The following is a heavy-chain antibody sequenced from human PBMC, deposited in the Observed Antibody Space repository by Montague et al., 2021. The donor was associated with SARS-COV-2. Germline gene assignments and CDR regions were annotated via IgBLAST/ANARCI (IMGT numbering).Heavy chain of an antibody. D-gene: IGHD2-21*02. J-gene: IGHJ5*02. Sequence: SETLSLTCTVSGGSISSYYWSWIRQPPGKGLEWIEYIYYGGSTNYNPSXXSRVTISVDTSKNQFSLKLSSVTAADTAVYYCARGIAGTYCGGDCYNNWFDPGGQGTLVTVSS. CDR3: ARGIAGTYCGGDCYNNWFDP. CDR2: IYYGGST. V-gene: IGHV4-59*01. CDR1: GGSISSYY.